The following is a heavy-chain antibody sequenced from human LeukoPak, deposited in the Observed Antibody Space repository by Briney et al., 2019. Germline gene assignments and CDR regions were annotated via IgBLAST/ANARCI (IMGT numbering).Heavy chain of an antibody. D-gene: IGHD3-22*01. CDR1: GFTSSSYS. Sequence: GGSLRLSCAASGFTSSSYSMNWVRQAPGKGLEWVSYISSSSTIYYADSVKGRFALSRDNAKNSLYLQMNSLRAEDTAVYYCARDHHRRLYDSQARNTFDIWGQGTMVTVSS. CDR3: ARDHHRRLYDSQARNTFDI. CDR2: ISSSSTI. V-gene: IGHV3-48*01. J-gene: IGHJ3*02.